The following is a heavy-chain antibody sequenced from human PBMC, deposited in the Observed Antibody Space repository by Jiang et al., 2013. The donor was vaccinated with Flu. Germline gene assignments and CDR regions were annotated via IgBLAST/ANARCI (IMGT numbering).Heavy chain of an antibody. CDR2: IYYSGST. D-gene: IGHD3-10*01. Sequence: PGLVKPSQTLSLTCTVSGGSISSGGYYWSWIRQHPGKGLEWIGYIYYSGSTYYNPSLKSRVTISVDTSKNQFSLKLSSVTAADTAVYYCARESVTMVRGVIINKSLDYWGQGTLVTVSS. CDR3: ARESVTMVRGVIINKSLDY. V-gene: IGHV4-31*03. CDR1: GGSISSGGYY. J-gene: IGHJ4*02.